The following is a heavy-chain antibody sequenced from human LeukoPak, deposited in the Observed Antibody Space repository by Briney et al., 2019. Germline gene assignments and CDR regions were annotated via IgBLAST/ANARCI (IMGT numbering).Heavy chain of an antibody. CDR2: IKQDGSEE. CDR3: AGGARGYNWYFDL. D-gene: IGHD3-16*01. J-gene: IGHJ2*01. V-gene: IGHV3-7*01. CDR1: EFSFSSYW. Sequence: GGSLRLSCAASEFSFSSYWMSWVRQAPGKGLEWVANIKQDGSEEYYVDSMKGRFTISRDNAKHVLYLQINSLRVGDTAVYYCAGGARGYNWYFDLWGRGTLVTVSP.